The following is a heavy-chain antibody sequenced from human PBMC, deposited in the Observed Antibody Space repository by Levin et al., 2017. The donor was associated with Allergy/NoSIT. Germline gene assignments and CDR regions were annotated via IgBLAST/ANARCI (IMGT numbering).Heavy chain of an antibody. J-gene: IGHJ6*02. CDR3: ARDGGGVLANYYYGMDV. Sequence: SCAASGFTFSSYGMHWVRQAPGKGLEWVAVIWYDGSNKYYADSVKGRFTISRDNSKNTLYLQMNSLRAEDTAVYYCARDGGGVLANYYYGMDVWGQGTTVTVSS. CDR2: IWYDGSNK. CDR1: GFTFSSYG. V-gene: IGHV3-33*01. D-gene: IGHD2-21*01.